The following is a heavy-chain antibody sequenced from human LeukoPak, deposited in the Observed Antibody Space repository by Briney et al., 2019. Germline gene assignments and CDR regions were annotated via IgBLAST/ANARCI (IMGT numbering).Heavy chain of an antibody. Sequence: SETLSLTCAVYGGSFSDYYWGWIRQSSGRGLEWIGEINERGTTNYSPSLKSRVAISVDTSKNQFSLKLSSVTAADTAVYYCARQGAKVSTDSSGYYFDYWGQGTLVTVSS. D-gene: IGHD3-22*01. V-gene: IGHV4-34*01. CDR1: GGSFSDYY. CDR3: ARQGAKVSTDSSGYYFDY. CDR2: INERGTT. J-gene: IGHJ4*02.